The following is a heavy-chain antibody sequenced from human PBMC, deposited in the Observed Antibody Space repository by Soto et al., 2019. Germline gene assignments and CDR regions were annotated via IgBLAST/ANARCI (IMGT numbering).Heavy chain of an antibody. V-gene: IGHV1-18*01. J-gene: IGHJ4*02. CDR1: GYTVTSYG. D-gene: IGHD3-3*01. CDR3: ARGDFWSGYYYFDY. CDR2: FSAYNGNT. Sequence: ASVKVSCKASGYTVTSYGISWVRQAPGQGLEWLGWFSAYNGNTNYAQMLQGRVTMTTDTSTSTAHMEQRSLRSDDTAVYYCARGDFWSGYYYFDYWGQRTLFTVSS.